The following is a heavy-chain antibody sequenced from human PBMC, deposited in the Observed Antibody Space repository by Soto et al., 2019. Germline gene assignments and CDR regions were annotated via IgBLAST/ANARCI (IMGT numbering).Heavy chain of an antibody. V-gene: IGHV5-10-1*01. Sequence: PGESLKISCRGSGYSFTTYWINWVRQMPGKGLEWMGRIDPSDSYTNYSPSFQGHVTISVDKSINTAYLQWSSLKASDTAMYYCAIALGYCSSTSCYSGYAMDVWGQGTTVTVSS. CDR3: AIALGYCSSTSCYSGYAMDV. J-gene: IGHJ6*02. D-gene: IGHD2-2*01. CDR2: IDPSDSYT. CDR1: GYSFTTYW.